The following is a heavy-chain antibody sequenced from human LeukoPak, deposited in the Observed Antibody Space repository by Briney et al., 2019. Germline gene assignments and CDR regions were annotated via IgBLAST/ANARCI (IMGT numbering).Heavy chain of an antibody. Sequence: GGSLRLSCAVSGFTFSDTHMSWVRQAPREGLEWVSAMYTGRTTYYADSVTGRFTVSRDTSRNTLFLHMNSLRAEDTAVYYCAKDEATSGGGLASWGQGPLVIVSS. CDR1: GFTFSDTH. J-gene: IGHJ5*01. CDR2: MYTGRTT. V-gene: IGHV3-53*01. D-gene: IGHD3-16*01. CDR3: AKDEATSGGGLAS.